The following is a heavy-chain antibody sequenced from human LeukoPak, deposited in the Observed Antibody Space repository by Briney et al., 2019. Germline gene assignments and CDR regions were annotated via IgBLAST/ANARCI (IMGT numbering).Heavy chain of an antibody. Sequence: ASETLSLTCTVSGGSISSSSYYWGWIRQPPGKGLEWIGSIYYSGSTYYNPSLKSRVTISVDTSKNQFSLKLSSVTAADTAVYYCARHTPSITIFGVVAGPFDYWGQGTLVTVSS. J-gene: IGHJ4*02. V-gene: IGHV4-39*01. D-gene: IGHD3-3*01. CDR2: IYYSGST. CDR1: GGSISSSSYY. CDR3: ARHTPSITIFGVVAGPFDY.